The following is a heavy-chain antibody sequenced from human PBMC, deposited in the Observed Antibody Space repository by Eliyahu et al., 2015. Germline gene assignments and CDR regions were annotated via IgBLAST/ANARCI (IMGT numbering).Heavy chain of an antibody. V-gene: IGHV4-59*01. J-gene: IGHJ4*02. CDR3: ARSFPFCGGDCPHDY. CDR1: GGXISSYY. CDR2: IYYSGST. Sequence: QVQLQESGPGLVKPSETLSLTCTVXGGXISSYYXSWIRQPPGKGLEWIGYIYYSGSTNYNPSLKSRVTISVDTSKNQFSLKLSSVTAADTAVYYCARSFPFCGGDCPHDYWGQGTLVTVSS. D-gene: IGHD2-21*01.